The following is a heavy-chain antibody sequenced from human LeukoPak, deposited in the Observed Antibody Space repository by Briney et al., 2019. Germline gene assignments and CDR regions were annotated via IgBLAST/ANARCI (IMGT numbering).Heavy chain of an antibody. CDR2: IYYSGTT. CDR1: GASISTYY. V-gene: IGHV4-59*01. Sequence: SETLSLICTVSGASISTYYWSWIRQPPGKGLEWLGYIYYSGTTNYNPSLKSRVTLSVDTSKNQFSLKLSSVTAADTAVYYCAKAPPKEYDFWSGYYNYMDVWGKGTTVTVSS. D-gene: IGHD3/OR15-3a*01. CDR3: AKAPPKEYDFWSGYYNYMDV. J-gene: IGHJ6*03.